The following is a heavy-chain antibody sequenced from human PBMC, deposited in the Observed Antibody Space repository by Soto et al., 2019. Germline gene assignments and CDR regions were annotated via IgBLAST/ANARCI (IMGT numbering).Heavy chain of an antibody. CDR3: ARGEGDYDSSGLAHDY. CDR2: IYISGNN. Sequence: SETLSLTCTVSGGSVSDYYWTWIRQPAGKGLEWVGRIYISGNNNYNPTLRSRVTMSVDASKNQVSLKLSSVTAADTAVYYCARGEGDYDSSGLAHDYWGRGILVTVSS. J-gene: IGHJ4*02. D-gene: IGHD3-22*01. V-gene: IGHV4-4*07. CDR1: GGSVSDYY.